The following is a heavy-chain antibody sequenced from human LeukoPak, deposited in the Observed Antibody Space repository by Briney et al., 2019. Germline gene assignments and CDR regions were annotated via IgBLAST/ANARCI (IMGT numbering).Heavy chain of an antibody. D-gene: IGHD3-9*01. CDR3: ATGESGAMLRYFDWLFYY. CDR2: INTYTGNP. V-gene: IGHV7-4-1*02. J-gene: IGHJ4*02. Sequence: ASVKVSCMASGYIFSTYPMSWVRQAPGQGLEWMGWINTYTGNPTYAQGFTGRIVFSLDTSVNTAYLQISSLKAEGTAVYYCATGESGAMLRYFDWLFYYWGQGTLVTVSS. CDR1: GYIFSTYP.